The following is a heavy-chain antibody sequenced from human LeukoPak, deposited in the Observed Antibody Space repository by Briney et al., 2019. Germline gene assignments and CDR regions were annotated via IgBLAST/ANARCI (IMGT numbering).Heavy chain of an antibody. CDR3: ARDGLAAATLHWCFDL. V-gene: IGHV3-21*01. J-gene: IGHJ2*01. CDR2: ISSSSSYI. Sequence: GGSLRLSCAASGFTFSSYSMNWVRRAPGKGLEWVSSISSSSSYIYYADPVKGRFTISRDNAKNSLYLQMNSLRAGDTAVYYCARDGLAAATLHWCFDLWGRGTLVTVSS. D-gene: IGHD2-15*01. CDR1: GFTFSSYS.